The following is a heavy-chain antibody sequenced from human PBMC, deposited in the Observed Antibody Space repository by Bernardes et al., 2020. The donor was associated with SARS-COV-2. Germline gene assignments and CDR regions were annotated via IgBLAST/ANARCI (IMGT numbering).Heavy chain of an antibody. Sequence: GGSLRLSCAASGFTFDDYAMHWVRQAPGKGLEWVSGISWNSGSIGYADSVKGRFTISRDNAKNSLYLQMNSLRAEDTALYYCATNQGLDYWGQGTLVTVSS. CDR3: ATNQGLDY. J-gene: IGHJ4*02. CDR1: GFTFDDYA. V-gene: IGHV3-9*01. CDR2: ISWNSGSI.